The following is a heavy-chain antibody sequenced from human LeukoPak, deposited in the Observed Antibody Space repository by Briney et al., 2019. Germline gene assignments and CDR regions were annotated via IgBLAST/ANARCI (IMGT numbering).Heavy chain of an antibody. J-gene: IGHJ4*02. CDR2: IYYSGST. D-gene: IGHD6-13*01. V-gene: IGHV4-59*01. CDR1: GGSISSYY. Sequence: NPSETLSLTCTVSGGSISSYYWSWIRQPPGKGLEWIGYIYYSGSTNYNPSLKSRVTISVDTSKNQFSLKLSSVTAADTAVYYCVCIGSSPDYWGQGTLVTVSS. CDR3: VCIGSSPDY.